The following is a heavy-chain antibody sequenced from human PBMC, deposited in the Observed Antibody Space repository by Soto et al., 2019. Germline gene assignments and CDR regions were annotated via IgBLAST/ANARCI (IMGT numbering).Heavy chain of an antibody. CDR3: AGSYQNYYFGMDV. J-gene: IGHJ6*02. V-gene: IGHV1-2*04. CDR1: GYTFTGYY. CDR2: INPNSGGT. Sequence: GASVKVSCKASGYTFTGYYMHWVRQAPGQGLEWMGWINPNSGGTNYAQKFQGWVTMTRDTSISTAYMELSRLRSDDTAVYYCAGSYQNYYFGMDVWGQGTTVTVSS. D-gene: IGHD3-16*02.